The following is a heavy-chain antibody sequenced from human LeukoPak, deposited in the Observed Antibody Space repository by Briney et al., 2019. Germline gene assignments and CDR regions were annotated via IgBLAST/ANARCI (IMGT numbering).Heavy chain of an antibody. CDR2: INPSGGST. J-gene: IGHJ4*02. Sequence: GASVKVSCKASGYTFTSYYMHWVRQAPGQGLEWMGIINPSGGSTSYAQKFQGRVTMTRDMSTSTVYMELSSLRSEDTAVYYCARTMLDCSSTSCYDYWGQETLVTVSS. D-gene: IGHD2-2*01. CDR3: ARTMLDCSSTSCYDY. CDR1: GYTFTSYY. V-gene: IGHV1-46*01.